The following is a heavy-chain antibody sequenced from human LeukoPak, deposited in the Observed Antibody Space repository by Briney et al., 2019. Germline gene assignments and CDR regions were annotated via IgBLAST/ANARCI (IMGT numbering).Heavy chain of an antibody. Sequence: GGSQRLSCAASGFTFSSYAMNWVRQTPGKGREVISSISSSGTPVYYADSVKGRFTISRDNARKSLSLEMNSLRAEDTAVYFCARGVNDYGDYRGFDHWGQGTLVTVSS. CDR1: GFTFSSYA. J-gene: IGHJ4*02. CDR3: ARGVNDYGDYRGFDH. D-gene: IGHD4-17*01. V-gene: IGHV3-48*03. CDR2: ISSSGTPV.